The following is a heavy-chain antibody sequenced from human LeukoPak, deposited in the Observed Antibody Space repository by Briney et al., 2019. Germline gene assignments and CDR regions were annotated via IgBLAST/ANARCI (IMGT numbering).Heavy chain of an antibody. D-gene: IGHD4-17*01. CDR2: IYYSGCT. CDR1: DGSVSSGSYY. Sequence: PSETLSLTCTVSDGSVSSGSYYWSWIRQPPGKGLEWIGNIYYSGCTNYNPSLKSRLTISVDTSKNQFALKLSSVTAADTAVYYCARVYGDYGWVFDYWGQGTLVTVSS. V-gene: IGHV4-61*01. CDR3: ARVYGDYGWVFDY. J-gene: IGHJ4*02.